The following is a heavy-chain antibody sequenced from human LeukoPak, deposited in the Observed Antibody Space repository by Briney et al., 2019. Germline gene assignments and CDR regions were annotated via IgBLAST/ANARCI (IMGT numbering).Heavy chain of an antibody. J-gene: IGHJ4*02. CDR3: AKADGYNLEDY. CDR1: GFTFSSYS. D-gene: IGHD5-24*01. CDR2: ISGSGSTI. Sequence: GGSLRLSCAASGFTFSSYSMNWVRQAPGKGLEWVSYISGSGSTIYYADSVKGRFTISRDNAKNSLYLQMNSLRAEDTAVYYCAKADGYNLEDYWGQGTLVTVSS. V-gene: IGHV3-48*04.